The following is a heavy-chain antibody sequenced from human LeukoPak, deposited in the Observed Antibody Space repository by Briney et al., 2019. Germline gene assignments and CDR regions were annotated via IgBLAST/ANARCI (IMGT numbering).Heavy chain of an antibody. CDR1: GFTFSSYW. CDR3: AKDRGSGSRGVIYWFDP. J-gene: IGHJ5*02. CDR2: ISGSGGST. D-gene: IGHD3-10*01. V-gene: IGHV3-23*01. Sequence: PGGSLRLSCAASGFTFSSYWMHWVRQAPGKGLEWVSAISGSGGSTYYADSVKGRFTISRDNSKNTLYLQMNSLRAEDTAVYYCAKDRGSGSRGVIYWFDPWGQRTLVTVSS.